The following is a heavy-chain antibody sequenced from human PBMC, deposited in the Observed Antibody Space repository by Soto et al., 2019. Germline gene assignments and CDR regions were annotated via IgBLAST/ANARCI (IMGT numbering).Heavy chain of an antibody. D-gene: IGHD3-3*01. Sequence: PGGSLRLSCAASGFTFSSYAMSWVRQAPGKGLEWVSAISGSGGSTYYADSVKGRFTISRDNSKNTLYLQMNSLRAEDTAVYYCAKAAGYDFWSGYYTCGMDVWGQGTTVTVSS. CDR2: ISGSGGST. V-gene: IGHV3-23*01. CDR3: AKAAGYDFWSGYYTCGMDV. CDR1: GFTFSSYA. J-gene: IGHJ6*02.